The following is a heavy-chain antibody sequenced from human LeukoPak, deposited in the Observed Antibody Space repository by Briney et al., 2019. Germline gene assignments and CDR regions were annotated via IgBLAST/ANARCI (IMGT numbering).Heavy chain of an antibody. D-gene: IGHD2-8*01. V-gene: IGHV3-23*01. CDR1: GFTFSTYA. J-gene: IGHJ6*02. CDR3: AKDLYSPYYYGVDV. Sequence: SLRLSCAASGFTFSTYAMTWGRRAPGKGLEWVSAISTSGGTTYYADSVKGRFTISRDNSKNTLYLQMNSLRAEDTAVYYCAKDLYSPYYYGVDVWGQGTTVTVSS. CDR2: ISTSGGTT.